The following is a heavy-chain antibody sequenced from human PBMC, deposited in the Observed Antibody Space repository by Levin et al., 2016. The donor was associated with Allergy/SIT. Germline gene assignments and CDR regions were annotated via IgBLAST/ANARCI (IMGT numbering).Heavy chain of an antibody. V-gene: IGHV3-23*01. CDR3: ATTYDGDYVSGAFDI. CDR1: GFTSRSYA. D-gene: IGHD4-17*01. Sequence: LSLTCAVSGFTSRSYAFSWVRQAPGKGLEWVSGISGGADFTYYADSVKGRFTVSRDNSKNTLNLQMNSLRAEDTALYYCATTYDGDYVSGAFDIWGQGTMVTVSS. CDR2: ISGGADFT. J-gene: IGHJ3*02.